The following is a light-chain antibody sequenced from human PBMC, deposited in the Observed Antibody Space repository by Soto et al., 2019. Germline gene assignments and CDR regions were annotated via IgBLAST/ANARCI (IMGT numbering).Light chain of an antibody. J-gene: IGKJ1*01. CDR2: GAS. CDR1: QSVSSSY. CDR3: QQYCSSPPPGT. V-gene: IGKV3-20*01. Sequence: EIVLTQSPGTLSLSPGERATLSCRASQSVSSSYLAWYQQKPGQAPRLLIYGASSRATGIPDRFSGSGSGTDFTLTISRLEPEDFAVYYCQQYCSSPPPGTFGQGTKVEIK.